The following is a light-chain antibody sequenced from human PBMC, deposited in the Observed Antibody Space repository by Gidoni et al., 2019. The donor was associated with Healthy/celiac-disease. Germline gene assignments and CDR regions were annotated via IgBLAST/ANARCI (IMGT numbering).Light chain of an antibody. CDR3: QQYYSTPQT. CDR2: WAS. Sequence: DIVMTQSPDSLSVSLGERATINCKSSQSVLYSSNDKNYLAWYQQKPGPPPKLLIYWASTRESGVPDRCSGSGAGTDFTLTISSRQAEDVAVYYCQQYYSTPQTFGQXTKLEIK. V-gene: IGKV4-1*01. J-gene: IGKJ2*01. CDR1: QSVLYSSNDKNY.